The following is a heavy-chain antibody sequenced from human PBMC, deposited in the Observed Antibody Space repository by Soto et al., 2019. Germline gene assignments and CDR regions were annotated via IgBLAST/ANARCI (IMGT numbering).Heavy chain of an antibody. CDR2: IDPSDSYT. Sequence: PGESLKISCKGSGYSFTSYWISWVRQMPGKGLEWMGRIDPSDSYTNYSPSFQGYVTISADKSISTAYLQWSSLKASDTAMYYCARRFSYCGGDCSPSEGYYYYGMDVWGQGTTVTVSS. D-gene: IGHD2-21*02. CDR1: GYSFTSYW. V-gene: IGHV5-10-1*01. CDR3: ARRFSYCGGDCSPSEGYYYYGMDV. J-gene: IGHJ6*02.